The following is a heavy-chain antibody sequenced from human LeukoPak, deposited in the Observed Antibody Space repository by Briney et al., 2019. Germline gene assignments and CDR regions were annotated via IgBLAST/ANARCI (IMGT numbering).Heavy chain of an antibody. CDR2: INPSGGST. CDR3: ARESRYYYDSSGYYGIDWYFDL. D-gene: IGHD3-22*01. J-gene: IGHJ2*01. CDR1: GYTFTSYY. V-gene: IGHV1-46*01. Sequence: ASVKVSCKASGYTFTSYYMHWVRQAPGQGLEWMGIINPSGGSTSYAQKFQGRVTMTRDMSTSTVYMELSSLRSEDTAVYYCARESRYYYDSSGYYGIDWYFDLWGRGTLVTVSS.